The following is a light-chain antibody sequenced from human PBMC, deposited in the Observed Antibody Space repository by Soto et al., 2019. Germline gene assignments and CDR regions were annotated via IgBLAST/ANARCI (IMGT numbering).Light chain of an antibody. CDR2: EVS. CDR3: CSYTTRSTWV. J-gene: IGLJ3*02. V-gene: IGLV2-14*01. Sequence: QSALTQPASVSGSPGQSITISCTGTSIDVGGYNYVSWYQQHPGKAPRFMIYEVSNRPSGVSNRFSGSKSGNTASLTISGLQADDEADYYCCSYTTRSTWVFGGGTKLTVL. CDR1: SIDVGGYNY.